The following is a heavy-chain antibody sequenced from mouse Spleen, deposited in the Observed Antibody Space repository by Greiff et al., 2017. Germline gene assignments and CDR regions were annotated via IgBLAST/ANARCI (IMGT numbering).Heavy chain of an antibody. D-gene: IGHD1-1*01. CDR3: ARGPRSSLYYFDY. CDR2: INYDGSST. J-gene: IGHJ2*01. CDR1: GFTFSDYY. Sequence: EVMLVESEGGLVQPGSSMKLSCTASGFTFSDYYMAWVRQVPEKGLEWVANINYDGSSTYYLDSLKSRFIISRDNAKNILYLQMSSLKSEDTATYYCARGPRSSLYYFDYWGQGTTLTVSS. V-gene: IGHV5-16*01.